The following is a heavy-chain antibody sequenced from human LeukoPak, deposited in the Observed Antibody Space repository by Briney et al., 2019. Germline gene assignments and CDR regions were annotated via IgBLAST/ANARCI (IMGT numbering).Heavy chain of an antibody. D-gene: IGHD1-26*01. V-gene: IGHV3-21*01. CDR1: GFTFSSYT. J-gene: IGHJ4*02. CDR2: ISSSSRDI. CDR3: VREAAATLFDY. Sequence: GGSLRLSCAASGFTFSSYTMNWVRQAPGKGLEWVAAISSSSRDIFYADSVKGRFSISRDNTQNSLSLRMNSLRAEDTAVYYCVREAAATLFDYWGQGTLVTVSS.